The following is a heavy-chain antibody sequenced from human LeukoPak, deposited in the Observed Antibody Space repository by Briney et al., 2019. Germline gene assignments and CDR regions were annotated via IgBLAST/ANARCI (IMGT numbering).Heavy chain of an antibody. Sequence: GGSLRLSCAASGFTFSSYAMSWVRQAPGKGLEWVAAISNSGGDTFYSDSGKGRFTIARDNSKNTLYLQMNSLRAEDTAVYYCAKRMESSGYYSYYYYYYGMDVWGQGTTVTVSS. J-gene: IGHJ6*02. CDR2: ISNSGGDT. V-gene: IGHV3-23*01. CDR3: AKRMESSGYYSYYYYYYGMDV. CDR1: GFTFSSYA. D-gene: IGHD3-22*01.